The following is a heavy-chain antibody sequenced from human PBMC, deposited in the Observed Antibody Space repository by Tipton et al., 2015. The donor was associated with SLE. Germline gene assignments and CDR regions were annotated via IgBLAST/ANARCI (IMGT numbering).Heavy chain of an antibody. J-gene: IGHJ4*02. D-gene: IGHD2-8*01. CDR1: GGSISSGGYS. CDR3: VRLRSKVLIDY. CDR2: IYYSGST. V-gene: IGHV4-30-2*01. Sequence: TLSLTCSVSGGSISSGGYSWSWIRQPPGKGPEWIGTIYYSGSTYYYPSLKSRLTISVDTSKNQFSLEVGSVTAADAAVYYCVRLRSKVLIDYWGQGTLVTVSS.